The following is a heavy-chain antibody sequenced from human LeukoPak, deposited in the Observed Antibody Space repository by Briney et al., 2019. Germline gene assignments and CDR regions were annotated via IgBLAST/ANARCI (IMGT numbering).Heavy chain of an antibody. Sequence: PGGPLRLSCAASGFTFSSYAMSWVRQAPGKGLEWVSAISGSGGSTYYADSVKGRFTISRDNSKNTLYLQMNSLRAEDTAVYYCAKDRVMITFGGVIDLDYWGQGTLVTVSS. CDR3: AKDRVMITFGGVIDLDY. CDR1: GFTFSSYA. D-gene: IGHD3-16*02. J-gene: IGHJ4*02. V-gene: IGHV3-23*01. CDR2: ISGSGGST.